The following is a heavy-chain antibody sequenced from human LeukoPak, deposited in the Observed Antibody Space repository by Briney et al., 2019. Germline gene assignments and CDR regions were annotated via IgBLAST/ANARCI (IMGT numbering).Heavy chain of an antibody. V-gene: IGHV4-59*01. Sequence: SETLSLTCTVSGGSISSYCWSWIRQPPGKGLEWIGYIYYSGSTNYNPSLKSRVTISVDTSKNQFSLKLSSVTAADTAVYYCARGSHYDFWSGYYVNYYYYYGMDVWGQGTTVTVSS. D-gene: IGHD3-3*01. CDR1: GGSISSYC. CDR2: IYYSGST. CDR3: ARGSHYDFWSGYYVNYYYYYGMDV. J-gene: IGHJ6*02.